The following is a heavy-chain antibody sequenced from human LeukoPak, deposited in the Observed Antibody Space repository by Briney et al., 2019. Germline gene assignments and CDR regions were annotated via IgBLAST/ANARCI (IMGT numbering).Heavy chain of an antibody. Sequence: ASVTVSCKASGYTFTSYDINWVRQATGQGLEWMGWMNPNSGNTGYAQKFQGRVTMTRNTSISTAYMELSSLRSEDTAVYYCARERGYSGYDYDYWGQGTLVTVSS. CDR1: GYTFTSYD. D-gene: IGHD5-12*01. J-gene: IGHJ4*02. V-gene: IGHV1-8*01. CDR3: ARERGYSGYDYDY. CDR2: MNPNSGNT.